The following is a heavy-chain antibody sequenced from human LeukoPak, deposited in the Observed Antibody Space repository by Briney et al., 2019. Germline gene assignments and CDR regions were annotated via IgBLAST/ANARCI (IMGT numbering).Heavy chain of an antibody. CDR2: IYYSGST. CDR3: ARLDIVVVGTNWFDP. CDR1: GGSISSSSCY. D-gene: IGHD2-2*01. J-gene: IGHJ5*02. V-gene: IGHV4-39*01. Sequence: SETLSLTCTVSGGSISSSSCYWGWIRQPPGKGLEWIGSIYYSGSTYYNPSLKSRVTISVDTSKNQFSLKLSSVTAADTAVYYCARLDIVVVGTNWFDPWGQGTLVTVSS.